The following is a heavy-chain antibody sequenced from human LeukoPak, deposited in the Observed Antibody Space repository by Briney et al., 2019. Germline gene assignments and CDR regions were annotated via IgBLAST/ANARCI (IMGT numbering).Heavy chain of an antibody. D-gene: IGHD5-12*01. J-gene: IGHJ4*02. CDR2: ISSSGSYI. CDR3: ARGLDGVATISNDY. V-gene: IGHV3-21*01. Sequence: GGSLRLSCAASGFTFSSYSMNWVRQAPGKGLEWVSSISSSGSYIYSADSVKGRFTISRDNAKNSLYLQMNSLRAVDTAVYYCARGLDGVATISNDYWGQGTLVTVSS. CDR1: GFTFSSYS.